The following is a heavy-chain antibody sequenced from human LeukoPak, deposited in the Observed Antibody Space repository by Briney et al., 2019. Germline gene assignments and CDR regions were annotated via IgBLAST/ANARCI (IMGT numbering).Heavy chain of an antibody. D-gene: IGHD3-10*01. CDR1: GFTFSDYW. V-gene: IGHV3-74*01. J-gene: IGHJ4*02. Sequence: GGSLRLSCAASGFTFSDYWMHWVRQAPGKGMVWVSRTISDGSSASYADFVKGRFTTSRDNAKNTLYLQINSLRAEGTAVYLCERDSHYSPDYWGQGTLVSVSS. CDR2: TISDGSSA. CDR3: ERDSHYSPDY.